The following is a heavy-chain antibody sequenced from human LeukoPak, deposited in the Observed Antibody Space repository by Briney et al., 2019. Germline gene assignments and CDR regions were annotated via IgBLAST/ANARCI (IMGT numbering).Heavy chain of an antibody. CDR1: GGSFSGYY. CDR3: ARGLDIVVVPAARGHWFDP. J-gene: IGHJ5*02. D-gene: IGHD2-2*03. Sequence: SETLSLTCAVYGGSFSGYYWSWIRQPPGKGLEWIGEINHSGSTNYNPSLKSRVTISVDTSKNQFSLKLSSVTAADTAVYYCARGLDIVVVPAARGHWFDPWGQGTLVTVSS. CDR2: INHSGST. V-gene: IGHV4-34*01.